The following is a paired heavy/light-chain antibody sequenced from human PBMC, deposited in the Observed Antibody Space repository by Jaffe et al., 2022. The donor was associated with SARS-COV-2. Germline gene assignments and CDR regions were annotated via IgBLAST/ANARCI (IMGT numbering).Heavy chain of an antibody. D-gene: IGHD3-16*02. V-gene: IGHV4-39*01. CDR2: IYYGGST. CDR3: ARHTFVHGMDV. Sequence: QLQLQESGPGLVKPSETLSLTCTVSGGSISTSDYYWGWIRQPPGKGLEWIGSIYYGGSTYYNPSLKSRLTISVDTSKNHFSLKLRSVTAADTAVYHCARHTFVHGMDVWGQGTTVTVSS. CDR1: GGSISTSDYY. J-gene: IGHJ6*02.
Light chain of an antibody. CDR2: EVS. CDR3: SSYAGINNYV. CDR1: SSDVGGYNY. V-gene: IGLV2-8*01. Sequence: QSALTQPPSASGSPGQSVTISCTGSSSDVGGYNYVSWYQQHPGKAPKLMIYEVSKRPSGVPDRFSGSKSGTTASLTVSGLQAEDEADYYCSSYAGINNYVFGTGTKVTVL. J-gene: IGLJ1*01.